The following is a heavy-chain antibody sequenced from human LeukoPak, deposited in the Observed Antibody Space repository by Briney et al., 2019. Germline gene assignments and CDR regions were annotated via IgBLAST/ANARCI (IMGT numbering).Heavy chain of an antibody. V-gene: IGHV1-69*13. J-gene: IGHJ4*02. D-gene: IGHD6-13*01. CDR1: GYTLTSYD. Sequence: SVKVSCKASGYTLTSYDISWVRQAPGQGLEWMGGIIPIFGTANYAQKFQGRVTITADESTTTAYMELSSLRSEDTAVYYCARERQQLPGFDYWGQGTLVTVSS. CDR2: IIPIFGTA. CDR3: ARERQQLPGFDY.